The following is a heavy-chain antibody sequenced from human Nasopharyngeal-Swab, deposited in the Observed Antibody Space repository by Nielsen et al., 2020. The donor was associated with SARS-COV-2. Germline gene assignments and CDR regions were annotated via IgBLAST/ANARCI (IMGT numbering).Heavy chain of an antibody. CDR1: GGSISHYY. CDR3: ARLDWVGKDYGMDV. J-gene: IGHJ6*02. D-gene: IGHD7-27*01. V-gene: IGHV4-59*08. Sequence: ESLKISCTVSGGSISHYYWSWIRQPPEKGLEWIGYIYYTGSTNYNPSLKSRVTISVDTSKNQFSLNLSSVTAADTAVYYCARLDWVGKDYGMDVWGQGTTVTVSS. CDR2: IYYTGST.